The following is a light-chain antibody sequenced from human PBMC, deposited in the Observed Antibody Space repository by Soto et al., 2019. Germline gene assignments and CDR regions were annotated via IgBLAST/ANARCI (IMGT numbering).Light chain of an antibody. Sequence: QSVLTQPASVSGSPGQSITISCTGTSSDIGGYNYVSWYRQHPGKAPELMIYDVANRPSGVSDRFSGSKSGNTASLTISGHQTENEADYYCSSYPSTSTLCGFGAGAKATVL. CDR3: SSYPSTSTLCG. CDR1: SSDIGGYNY. J-gene: IGLJ1*01. CDR2: DVA. V-gene: IGLV2-14*03.